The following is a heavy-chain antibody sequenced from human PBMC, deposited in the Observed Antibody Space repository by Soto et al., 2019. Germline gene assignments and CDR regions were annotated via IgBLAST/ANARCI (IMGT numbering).Heavy chain of an antibody. D-gene: IGHD1-1*01. CDR2: ISSSSSYI. CDR1: GFTFSSYS. Sequence: KAGGSLRLSCAASGFTFSSYSMNWVRQAPGKGLEWVSSISSSSSYIYYADSVKGRFTISRDNAKNSLYLQMNSLRAEDTAVYYCARTLGGNDWAYYYYGMDVWGQGTTVTVSS. J-gene: IGHJ6*02. V-gene: IGHV3-21*01. CDR3: ARTLGGNDWAYYYYGMDV.